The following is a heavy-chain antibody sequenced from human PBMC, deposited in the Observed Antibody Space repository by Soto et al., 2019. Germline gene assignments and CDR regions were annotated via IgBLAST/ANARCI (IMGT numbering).Heavy chain of an antibody. V-gene: IGHV3-30-3*01. D-gene: IGHD5-12*01. CDR1: GFTFSSYA. Sequence: QVQLVESGGGVVQPGRSLRLSCAASGFTFSSYAMHWVRQAPGKGLVWLAVISYDGSNKYYADSVKGRFTISRDNSKNTLYLQMNSLRAEDTAVYYCARVAVEMATIHVFDYWGQGTLVTVSS. J-gene: IGHJ4*02. CDR3: ARVAVEMATIHVFDY. CDR2: ISYDGSNK.